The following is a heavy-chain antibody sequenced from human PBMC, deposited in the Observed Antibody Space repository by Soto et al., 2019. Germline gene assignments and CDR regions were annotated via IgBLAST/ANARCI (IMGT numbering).Heavy chain of an antibody. CDR3: ARGPMTTVSYHYYGMDV. CDR1: GYTFTSYC. CDR2: ISAYNGNT. D-gene: IGHD4-17*01. Sequence: GASVKVSCKASGYTFTSYCISWVRQAPGQGLEWMGWISAYNGNTNYAQKLQGRVTMTTDTSTSTAYMELRSLRSDDTAVYYCARGPMTTVSYHYYGMDVWGQGTTVTVSS. V-gene: IGHV1-18*01. J-gene: IGHJ6*02.